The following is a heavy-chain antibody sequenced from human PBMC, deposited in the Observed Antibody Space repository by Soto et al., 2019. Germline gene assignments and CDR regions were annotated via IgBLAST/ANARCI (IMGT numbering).Heavy chain of an antibody. Sequence: SVKVSCKASGGTFSSYTINWVRQAPGQGLEWMGRIIPILDIVKYAQKFQGRVTITADKSTRTAYMELSSLRSEDTAVYYCARLGSSCISSSCYFYHYDLDVWGPGTTVTVSS. CDR2: IIPILDIV. D-gene: IGHD2-2*01. V-gene: IGHV1-69*02. J-gene: IGHJ6*02. CDR3: ARLGSSCISSSCYFYHYDLDV. CDR1: GGTFSSYT.